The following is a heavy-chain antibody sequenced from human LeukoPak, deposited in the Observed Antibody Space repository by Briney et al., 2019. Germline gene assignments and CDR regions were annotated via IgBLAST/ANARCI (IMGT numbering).Heavy chain of an antibody. V-gene: IGHV3-30-3*01. CDR3: AGVYDGNFGYFDY. J-gene: IGHJ4*02. CDR2: KSYDGTNK. CDR1: GFTFSTYV. Sequence: GRSLRLSCAASGFTFSTYVMHWVRQAPGKGLEWVAVKSYDGTNKYYADSVKGRFTISRDNSKNTLYLQMNSLRAEDTAVYYCAGVYDGNFGYFDYWGQGTLVTVSS. D-gene: IGHD2-8*01.